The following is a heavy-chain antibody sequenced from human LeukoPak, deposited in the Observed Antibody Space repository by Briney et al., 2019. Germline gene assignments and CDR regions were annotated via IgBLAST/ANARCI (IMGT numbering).Heavy chain of an antibody. CDR2: INSDGSTT. CDR3: ARGPGYSSSWYGTDL. D-gene: IGHD6-13*01. J-gene: IGHJ5*02. Sequence: GRSLRLSCAASGFTFSSYWMHWVRQAPGKGLVWVSRINSDGSTTNYADSVKGRFTISRDNAKNTLYLQMDSLRAEDTAVYYCARGPGYSSSWYGTDLWGQGALVTVSS. V-gene: IGHV3-74*01. CDR1: GFTFSSYW.